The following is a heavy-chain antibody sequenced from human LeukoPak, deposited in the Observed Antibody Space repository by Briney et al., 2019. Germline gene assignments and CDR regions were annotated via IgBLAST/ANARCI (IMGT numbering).Heavy chain of an antibody. CDR2: IIPIFGTA. CDR3: ARGERDGYKTEVPFDY. J-gene: IGHJ4*02. CDR1: GGTFSSYA. Sequence: ASVKVSCKASGGTFSSYAISWVRQAPGQGLEWMGGIIPIFGTANYAQKFQGRVTITTDESTSTAYMELSSLRSEDTAVYYCARGERDGYKTEVPFDYWGQGTLVTVSS. V-gene: IGHV1-69*05. D-gene: IGHD5-24*01.